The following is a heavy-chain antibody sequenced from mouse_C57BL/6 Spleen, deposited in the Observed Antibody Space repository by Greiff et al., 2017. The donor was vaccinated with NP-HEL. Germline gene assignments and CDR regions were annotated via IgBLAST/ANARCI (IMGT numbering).Heavy chain of an antibody. D-gene: IGHD4-1*01. J-gene: IGHJ2*01. CDR1: GYAFSSSW. V-gene: IGHV1-82*01. CDR2: IYPGDGDT. CDR3: ARGLNWDEGSEGVDY. Sequence: QVQLKESGPELVKPGASVKISCKASGYAFSSSWMNWVKQRPGKGLEWIGRIYPGDGDTNYNGKFKGKATLTADKSSSTAYMQLSSLTSEDSAVYCCARGLNWDEGSEGVDYWGQGTTRTVSS.